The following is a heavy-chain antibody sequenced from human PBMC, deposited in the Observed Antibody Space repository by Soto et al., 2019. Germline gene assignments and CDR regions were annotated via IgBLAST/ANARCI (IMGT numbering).Heavy chain of an antibody. D-gene: IGHD5-18*01. Sequence: GGSLRLSCAASEFNFTSYTMNWVRQAPGKGLEWVSVIYSGGSTYYADSVKGRFTISRDNSKNTLYLQMNSLRAEDTAVYYCARDSRDPDTAMGKDVWGQGTTVTVSS. CDR1: EFNFTSYT. V-gene: IGHV3-53*01. CDR2: IYSGGST. CDR3: ARDSRDPDTAMGKDV. J-gene: IGHJ6*02.